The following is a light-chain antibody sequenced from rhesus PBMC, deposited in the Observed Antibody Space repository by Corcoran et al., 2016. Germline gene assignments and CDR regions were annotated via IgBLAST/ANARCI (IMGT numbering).Light chain of an antibody. Sequence: DIQMTQSPSSLSACVGDRVTITCRASQGISSYLAWYQQKPGKAPKPLIYYASNLESGVPSRFSGSGSGTEFTLTISSLQPEDLATYYCQQYNSDPYSFGQGTKVELK. CDR2: YAS. CDR3: QQYNSDPYS. V-gene: IGKV1-37*01. J-gene: IGKJ2*01. CDR1: QGISSY.